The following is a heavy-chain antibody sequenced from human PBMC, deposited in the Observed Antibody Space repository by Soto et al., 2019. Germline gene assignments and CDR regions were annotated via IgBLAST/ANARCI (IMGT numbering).Heavy chain of an antibody. CDR2: IDPSDSYT. CDR1: GYSFTSYW. V-gene: IGHV5-10-1*01. D-gene: IGHD6-6*01. Sequence: GESLNISCKGSGYSFTSYWISWVRQMPGKGLEWMGRIDPSDSYTNYSPSFQGHVTISADKSISTAYLQWSSLKASDTAMYYCARLGIAARQYYYYGMDVWGQGTTVTVPS. CDR3: ARLGIAARQYYYYGMDV. J-gene: IGHJ6*02.